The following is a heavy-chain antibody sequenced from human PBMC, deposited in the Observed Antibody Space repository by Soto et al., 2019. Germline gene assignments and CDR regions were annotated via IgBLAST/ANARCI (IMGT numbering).Heavy chain of an antibody. CDR1: GGTFSTYA. CDR3: DTMVQVLNLCGNGMGV. J-gene: IGHJ6*02. CDR2: IIPLFGTG. V-gene: IGHV1-69*12. D-gene: IGHD3-10*01. Sequence: QVKLEQSGAEVKKPGSSVKVSCKASGGTFSTYAISWVRQAPGQGLEWMGGIIPLFGTGNYEQKFQGRVTISAAGSTRSASRSPNSLRSEETVAYYCDTMVQVLNLCGNGMGVWGQGTTVT.